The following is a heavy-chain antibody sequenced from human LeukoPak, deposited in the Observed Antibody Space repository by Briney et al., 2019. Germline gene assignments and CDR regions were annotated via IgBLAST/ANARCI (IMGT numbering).Heavy chain of an antibody. CDR3: AKSRDLPLDAFDI. CDR1: GFTFSSYW. CDR2: IKQDGSEK. J-gene: IGHJ3*02. V-gene: IGHV3-7*03. Sequence: PGGSLRPSCAASGFTFSSYWMSWVRQAPGKGLEWVANIKQDGSEKYYVDSVKGRFTISRDNAKNSLYLQMNSLRAEDTAVYYCAKSRDLPLDAFDIWGQGTMVTVSS.